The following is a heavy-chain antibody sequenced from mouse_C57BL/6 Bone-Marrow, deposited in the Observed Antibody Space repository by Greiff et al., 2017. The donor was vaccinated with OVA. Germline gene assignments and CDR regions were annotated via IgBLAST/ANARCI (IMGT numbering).Heavy chain of an antibody. D-gene: IGHD1-1*01. J-gene: IGHJ3*01. V-gene: IGHV14-4*01. CDR1: GFNIKDDY. CDR3: TTLECYGAWFAY. CDR2: IDPENGDT. Sequence: VQLQQSGAELVRPGASVKLSCTASGFNIKDDYMHWVKQRPEQGLEWIGWIDPENGDTEYASKFQGKATITADTSSNTAYLQLSSLTSEDTAVYYCTTLECYGAWFAYWGQGTLVTVSA.